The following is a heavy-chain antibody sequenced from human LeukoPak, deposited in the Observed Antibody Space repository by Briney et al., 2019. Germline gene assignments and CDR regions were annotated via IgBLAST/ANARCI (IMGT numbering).Heavy chain of an antibody. CDR1: GFTFSNAW. Sequence: PGGSLRLSCAASGFTFSNAWMNWVRQAPGKGLEWVGRIKSKTDGGTTDYAAPVKGRFTISRDDSKNTLYLQMNSLRAEDTAVYYCARERADIVVVPAERSRIAYYYYGMDVWGQGTTVTVSS. V-gene: IGHV3-15*07. D-gene: IGHD2-2*01. J-gene: IGHJ6*02. CDR3: ARERADIVVVPAERSRIAYYYYGMDV. CDR2: IKSKTDGGTT.